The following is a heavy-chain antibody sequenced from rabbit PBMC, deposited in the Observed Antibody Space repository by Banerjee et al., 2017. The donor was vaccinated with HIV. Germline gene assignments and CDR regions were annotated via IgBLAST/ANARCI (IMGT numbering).Heavy chain of an antibody. D-gene: IGHD8-1*01. CDR1: GFSFSSSYW. CDR2: IYAGSSGST. Sequence: QEQLVESGGGLVQPEGSLTLTCTASGFSFSSSYWICWVRQAPGKGLEWIGCIYAGSSGSTYYASWAKGRFTISKTSSTTVTLQMTSLTAADTATYFCATTYAGIIYALYLWGPGTLVTVS. J-gene: IGHJ6*01. CDR3: ATTYAGIIYALYL. V-gene: IGHV1S45*01.